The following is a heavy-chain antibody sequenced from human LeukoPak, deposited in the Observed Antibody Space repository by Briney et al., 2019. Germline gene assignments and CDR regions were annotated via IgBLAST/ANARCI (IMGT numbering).Heavy chain of an antibody. V-gene: IGHV3-30*02. CDR2: IRYDGNNK. CDR1: GFTFSSYA. CDR3: AKTFSSDWYFDY. J-gene: IGHJ4*02. Sequence: GGSLRLSCAASGFTFSSYAMSWVRQAPGKGLEWVAFIRYDGNNKYYPDSVKGRFTISRDNSKNTLYLQMNSLRAEDTAVYYCAKTFSSDWYFDYWGQGTLVTVAS. D-gene: IGHD6-25*01.